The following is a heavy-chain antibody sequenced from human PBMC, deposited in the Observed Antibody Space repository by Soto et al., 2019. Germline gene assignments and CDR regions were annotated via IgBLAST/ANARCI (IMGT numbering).Heavy chain of an antibody. Sequence: ASGFTFTSSAVQWVRQARGQRLEWIGWIVVGSGYTNYAQKFQERVTITRDMSTSTAYMELSSLRSEDTAVYYCAAEAPGVAASPRPLAHWGQGTLVTVSS. CDR1: GFTFTSSA. CDR2: IVVGSGYT. D-gene: IGHD1-26*01. V-gene: IGHV1-58*01. J-gene: IGHJ4*02. CDR3: AAEAPGVAASPRPLAH.